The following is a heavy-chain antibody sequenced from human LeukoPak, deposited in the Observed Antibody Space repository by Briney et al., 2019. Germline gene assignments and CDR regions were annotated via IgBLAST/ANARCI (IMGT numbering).Heavy chain of an antibody. V-gene: IGHV3-74*01. CDR1: GFTFRSYW. J-gene: IGHJ4*02. CDR3: ARDAVGVGATHDY. CDR2: INSNGSTT. D-gene: IGHD1-26*01. Sequence: PGGSLRLSCAASGFTFRSYWMHWVRQAPGKGLVWVSRINSNGSTTFYADSVKGRFTISRDNAKNTLYLQMNSLRAEDTAVYYCARDAVGVGATHDYWGQGTLVTVSS.